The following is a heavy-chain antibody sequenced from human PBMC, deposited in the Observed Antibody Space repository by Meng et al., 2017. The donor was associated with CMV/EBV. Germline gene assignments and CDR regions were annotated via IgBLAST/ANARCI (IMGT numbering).Heavy chain of an antibody. D-gene: IGHD5-12*01. J-gene: IGHJ6*02. V-gene: IGHV3-48*03. CDR1: GFTSSSYE. CDR3: ARALVVATNPRNYYYYGMDV. CDR2: ISSSGSTI. Sequence: GGSLRLSCAASGFTSSSYEMTWVRQAPGKGLEWVAYISSSGSTIYYADSVKGRFTISRDNAKNSLYLQMNRLRAEDTAVYYCARALVVATNPRNYYYYGMDVWGQGTTVTVSS.